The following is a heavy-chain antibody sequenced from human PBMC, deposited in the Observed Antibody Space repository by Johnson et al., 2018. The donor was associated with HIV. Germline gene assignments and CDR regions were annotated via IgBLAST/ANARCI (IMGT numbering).Heavy chain of an antibody. CDR1: GFTFSSYA. V-gene: IGHV3-23*04. J-gene: IGHJ3*02. CDR2: ISGSGGST. CDR3: AKVGAKVPDAFDI. D-gene: IGHD1-26*01. Sequence: EVQLVESGGSVVQPGRSLRLSCAASGFTFSSYAMSWVRQAPGKGLEWVSAISGSGGSTYYAASVNGRFTIARDNSKNTLYLQMNSLRAEDTAVYYCAKVGAKVPDAFDIWGQGTMVTVSS.